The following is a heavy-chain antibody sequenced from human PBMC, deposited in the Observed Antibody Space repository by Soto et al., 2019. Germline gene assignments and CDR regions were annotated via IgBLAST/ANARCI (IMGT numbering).Heavy chain of an antibody. V-gene: IGHV3-30*04. CDR3: AKDVLLWFGELLAYYYYGMDV. Sequence: PGGSLRLSCAASGFTLSSYAMHWVRQAPGKGLEWVAVISYDGSNKYYADSVKGRFTISRDNSKNTLYLQMNSLRAEDTAVYYCAKDVLLWFGELLAYYYYGMDVWGQGTTVTVSS. CDR1: GFTLSSYA. D-gene: IGHD3-10*01. J-gene: IGHJ6*02. CDR2: ISYDGSNK.